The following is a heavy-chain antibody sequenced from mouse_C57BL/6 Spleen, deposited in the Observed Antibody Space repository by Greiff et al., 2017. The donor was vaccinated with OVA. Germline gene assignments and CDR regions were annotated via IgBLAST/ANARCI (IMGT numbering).Heavy chain of an antibody. J-gene: IGHJ4*01. Sequence: QVQLQQPGAELVKPGASVKLSCKASGYTFTSYWMQWVKQRPGQGLEWIGEIDPSDSYTNYNQKFKGKATLNVDTSSSPAYMQLSSLTSEDSAVYDCAGGGNYVYAMDYWGQGTSVTVSS. CDR3: AGGGNYVYAMDY. CDR2: IDPSDSYT. CDR1: GYTFTSYW. V-gene: IGHV1-50*01. D-gene: IGHD2-1*01.